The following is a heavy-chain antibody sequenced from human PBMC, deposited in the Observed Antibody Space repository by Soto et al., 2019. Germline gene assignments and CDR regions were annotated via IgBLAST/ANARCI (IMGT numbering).Heavy chain of an antibody. J-gene: IGHJ4*02. CDR1: GGSISSSSYY. CDR2: IYYSGST. D-gene: IGHD6-6*01. V-gene: IGHV4-39*01. CDR3: ARPEYGSSSHHFDY. Sequence: SETLSLTCTVSGGSISSSSYYWGWIRQPPGKGLEWIGSIYYSGSTYYNPSLKSRVTISVDTSKNQFSLKLSSVTAADTAVYYFARPEYGSSSHHFDYWGRGTLVTVSS.